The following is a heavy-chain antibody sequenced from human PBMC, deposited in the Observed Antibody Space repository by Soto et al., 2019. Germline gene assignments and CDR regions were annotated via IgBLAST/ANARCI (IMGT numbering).Heavy chain of an antibody. J-gene: IGHJ4*02. Sequence: ASVKVSCKASGYTFNSYAMHWVRQAPGQRFEWMGLINAGNGKTKYSQKFQGRVTITRDTSASKSYMELSSLRSEDTAVYYCARDHSDYHYFDYWAQGSLVNVSS. CDR3: ARDHSDYHYFDY. D-gene: IGHD4-4*01. CDR1: GYTFNSYA. V-gene: IGHV1-3*01. CDR2: INAGNGKT.